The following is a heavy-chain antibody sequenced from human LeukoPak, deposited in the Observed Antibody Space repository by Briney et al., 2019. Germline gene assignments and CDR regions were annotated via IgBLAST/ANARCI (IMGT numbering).Heavy chain of an antibody. CDR3: ARDTYYYDSSGYYLGVDY. J-gene: IGHJ4*02. CDR2: IIPIFGTA. CDR1: GGTFSSYA. V-gene: IGHV1-69*05. D-gene: IGHD3-22*01. Sequence: SVKVSCKASGGTFSSYAISWVRQAPGQGLEWMGGIIPIFGTANYAQKFQGRVTITTDESTSTAYMELSSLRSEDTAVYYCARDTYYYDSSGYYLGVDYWGQGTLVTVSS.